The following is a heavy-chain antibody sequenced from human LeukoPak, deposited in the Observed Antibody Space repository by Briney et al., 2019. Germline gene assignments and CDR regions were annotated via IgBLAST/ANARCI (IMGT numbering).Heavy chain of an antibody. V-gene: IGHV3-23*01. D-gene: IGHD5-18*01. CDR3: ANGPPIGYTSMATDY. Sequence: GGSLTLSYPASGFTFSSYAMSWVCQAPGKGLEGVSAISGSGGSTYYAHSVKGRFTISRDNSKNTLYLQMNSLTAQDPAFYYFANGPPIGYTSMATDYRGPGNLVTVSS. CDR2: ISGSGGST. CDR1: GFTFSSYA. J-gene: IGHJ4*02.